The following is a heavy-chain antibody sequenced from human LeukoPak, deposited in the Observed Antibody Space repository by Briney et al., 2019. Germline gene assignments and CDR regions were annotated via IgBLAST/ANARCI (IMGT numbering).Heavy chain of an antibody. J-gene: IGHJ4*02. Sequence: SETLSLTCTVSGYSISSGYYWGWIRQPPGKGLEWIGSIYHSGSTYYNPSLKSRVTMSVDTSKNQFSLKLSSVTAADTAVYYCARGAGVDYWGQGILVTVSS. D-gene: IGHD3-10*01. CDR3: ARGAGVDY. V-gene: IGHV4-38-2*02. CDR2: IYHSGST. CDR1: GYSISSGYY.